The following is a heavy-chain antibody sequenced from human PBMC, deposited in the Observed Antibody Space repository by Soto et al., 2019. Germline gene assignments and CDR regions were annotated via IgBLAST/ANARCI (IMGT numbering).Heavy chain of an antibody. D-gene: IGHD4-17*01. CDR1: GFIFITYA. Sequence: GGSLRLSCAASGFIFITYAMSCVRHSPGKGLEWVSAISNSGDSTYYTESVRGRFTISRDNSINTLYLQMSSLRTEDTAVYYCAHPRGYGVFDAVDIWGQGTMVTVSS. CDR2: ISNSGDST. CDR3: AHPRGYGVFDAVDI. V-gene: IGHV3-23*01. J-gene: IGHJ3*02.